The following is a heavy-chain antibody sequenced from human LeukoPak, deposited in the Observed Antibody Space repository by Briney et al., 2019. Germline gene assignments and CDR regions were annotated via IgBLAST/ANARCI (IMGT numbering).Heavy chain of an antibody. CDR1: GFTFNDSY. D-gene: IGHD3-3*01. V-gene: IGHV3-11*04. CDR3: ARGSRNTYGFSFDY. CDR2: IGRSGRPI. J-gene: IGHJ4*02. Sequence: MSGGSLRLPCVASGFTFNDSYMNWIRQAPGKGLEWISYIGRSGRPIYYADSVKGRFTTSRDTSKNSLYLQMNNLRVEDTAVYYCARGSRNTYGFSFDYWGQGTLVTVSS.